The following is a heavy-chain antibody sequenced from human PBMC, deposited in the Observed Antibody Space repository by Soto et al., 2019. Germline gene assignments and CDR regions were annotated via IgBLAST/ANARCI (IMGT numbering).Heavy chain of an antibody. V-gene: IGHV3-23*01. CDR1: GFTFSSYA. D-gene: IGHD1-26*01. J-gene: IGHJ4*02. Sequence: EVKLLESGGGLVQPGGSLRLSCAASGFTFSSYAMSWVRQAPGKGLEWVSGITNGGGNTFYADSVKGRFTVSRDNSKSTLHLQMNSLRAEDTALYYCAKAFNSGTYSPVTNWGQGTLVTVSS. CDR3: AKAFNSGTYSPVTN. CDR2: ITNGGGNT.